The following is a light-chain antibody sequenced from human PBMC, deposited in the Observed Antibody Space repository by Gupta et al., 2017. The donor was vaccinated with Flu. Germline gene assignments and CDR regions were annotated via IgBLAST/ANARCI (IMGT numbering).Light chain of an antibody. V-gene: IGLV1-44*01. Sequence: SGLTKPPSAFGTPGQRVHIFCSGSSSNIGSNTVNWYQQLPGTAPKLLIYSNNQRPSGVPDRFSGSKSGTSASLAISGLQSEDEADYYCAAWDDSLNGWVFGGGTKLTVL. CDR1: SSNIGSNT. CDR3: AAWDDSLNGWV. J-gene: IGLJ3*02. CDR2: SNN.